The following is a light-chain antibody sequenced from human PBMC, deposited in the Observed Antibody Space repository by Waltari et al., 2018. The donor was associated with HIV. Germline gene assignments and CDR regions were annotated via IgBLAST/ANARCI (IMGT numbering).Light chain of an antibody. Sequence: SYELTQPPSVSVSPGQTASITCSGDQSEDKFVCWYQQRPGQSPVRVMYKDTRRPSGIPERFSGSNSGNTATLTITGTQSMDEADYYCQAWDRSVVFGGGTKLTVL. V-gene: IGLV3-1*01. J-gene: IGLJ2*01. CDR2: KDT. CDR1: QSEDKF. CDR3: QAWDRSVV.